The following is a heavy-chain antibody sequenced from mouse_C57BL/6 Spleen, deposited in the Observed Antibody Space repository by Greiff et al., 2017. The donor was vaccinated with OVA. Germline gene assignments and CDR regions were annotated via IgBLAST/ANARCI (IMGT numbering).Heavy chain of an antibody. J-gene: IGHJ4*01. CDR2: IDPSDSYT. CDR1: GYTFTSYW. Sequence: QVQLKQPGAELVMPGASVKLSCKASGYTFTSYWMHWVKQRPGQGLEWIGEIDPSDSYTNYNQKFKGKSTLTVDKSSSTAYMQLSSLTSEDSAVYYCARSGRGYAMDYWGQGTSVTVSS. D-gene: IGHD3-2*02. V-gene: IGHV1-69*01. CDR3: ARSGRGYAMDY.